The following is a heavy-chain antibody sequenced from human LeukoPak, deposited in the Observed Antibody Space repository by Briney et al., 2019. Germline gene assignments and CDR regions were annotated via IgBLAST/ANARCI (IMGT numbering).Heavy chain of an antibody. V-gene: IGHV3-7*01. CDR1: GLIVGNYW. Sequence: GRSVRGPWVAAGLIVGNYWLRWVRQASGKGLEFVGNIEDDGDQKNYVDSVRGRFTISRDNVKNSLYLQMNSLRVEDTAVYYCARDIIRGQSDFDYWGQGVLVTVSS. CDR3: ARDIIRGQSDFDY. CDR2: IEDDGDQK. D-gene: IGHD6-25*01. J-gene: IGHJ4*02.